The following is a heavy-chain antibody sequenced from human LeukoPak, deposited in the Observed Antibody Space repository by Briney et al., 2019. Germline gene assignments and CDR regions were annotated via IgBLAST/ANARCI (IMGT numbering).Heavy chain of an antibody. J-gene: IGHJ4*02. V-gene: IGHV3-74*01. Sequence: GGSLRLSCAASGVTFSSYWMYWVRQAPGKGLVWVSRINSDESSTSYADSVKGRFTISRDNAKNTLYLQMNSLRAEDTAVYYCARGYCSGRSCYMWYSDYWGQGTLVTVSS. D-gene: IGHD2-15*01. CDR2: INSDESST. CDR1: GVTFSSYW. CDR3: ARGYCSGRSCYMWYSDY.